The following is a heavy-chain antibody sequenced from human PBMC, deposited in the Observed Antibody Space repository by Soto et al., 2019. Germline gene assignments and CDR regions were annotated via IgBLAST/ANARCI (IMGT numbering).Heavy chain of an antibody. CDR3: ARDTQRGYSGYFDS. CDR1: GGSLSSGGYY. J-gene: IGHJ4*02. CDR2: IDYSGST. Sequence: QVQLQESGPGLVKPSQTLSLSCTVSGGSLSSGGYYWSWIRQHPGKGLEWIGFIDYSGSTYYNPSRPSRVTISVDPSQNHFSMKLSAVTAADTAVYYCARDTQRGYSGYFDSWGQGTLVTVSS. D-gene: IGHD5-12*01. V-gene: IGHV4-31*03.